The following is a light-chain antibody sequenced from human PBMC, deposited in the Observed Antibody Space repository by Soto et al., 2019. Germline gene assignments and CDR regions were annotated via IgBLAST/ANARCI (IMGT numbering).Light chain of an antibody. CDR3: QQYGRSPGGIT. CDR1: QSVSSSY. V-gene: IGKV3-20*01. Sequence: IVLTQSPGTLSLAPGDRATLSCRASQSVSSSYVAWYQQKPGQAPRLLMYGASSRAAGIPDRFSGSGAGTAFTLNISGMEPEDLAVSYGQQYGRSPGGITFGGGTKVEIK. CDR2: GAS. J-gene: IGKJ4*01.